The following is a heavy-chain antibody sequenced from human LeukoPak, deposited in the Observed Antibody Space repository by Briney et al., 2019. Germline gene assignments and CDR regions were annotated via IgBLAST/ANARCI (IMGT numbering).Heavy chain of an antibody. Sequence: SETLSPTCTVSGDSISSGDYYWSWIRQPPGKGLEWIGSIYYSGSTNYNPSLKSRVTISVDTSKNQFSLKLSSVTAADTAVYYCASLGSYYTYFDLWGRGILVTVSS. D-gene: IGHD1-26*01. CDR2: IYYSGST. CDR3: ASLGSYYTYFDL. V-gene: IGHV4-61*08. CDR1: GDSISSGDYY. J-gene: IGHJ2*01.